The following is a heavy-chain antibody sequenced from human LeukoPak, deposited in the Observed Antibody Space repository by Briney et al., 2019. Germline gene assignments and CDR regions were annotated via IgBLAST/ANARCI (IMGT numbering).Heavy chain of an antibody. J-gene: IGHJ5*02. D-gene: IGHD2-2*01. CDR3: AGGYCSSTSCYASWFDP. CDR1: GYTFTSYY. Sequence: ASVKVSCKASGYTFTSYYMHWVRQAPGQGLEWMGIINPSGGSTSYAQKFQGRVTMTRDASTSTVYMELSSLRSEDTAVYYCAGGYCSSTSCYASWFDPWGQGTLVTVSS. V-gene: IGHV1-46*01. CDR2: INPSGGST.